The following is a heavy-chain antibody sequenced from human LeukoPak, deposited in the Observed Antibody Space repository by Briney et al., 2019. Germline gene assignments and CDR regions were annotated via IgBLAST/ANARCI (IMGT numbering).Heavy chain of an antibody. D-gene: IGHD3-22*01. CDR3: ARDRGYDSHDFDY. J-gene: IGHJ4*02. CDR2: INPNSGGT. Sequence: ASVKVSCKASGYTFTGYYMHWVRQAPGQGLEWMGWINPNSGGTNYAQKFQGRVTMTRDTSISTAYMELSRLRSGDTAVYYCARDRGYDSHDFDYWGQGTLVTVSS. V-gene: IGHV1-2*02. CDR1: GYTFTGYY.